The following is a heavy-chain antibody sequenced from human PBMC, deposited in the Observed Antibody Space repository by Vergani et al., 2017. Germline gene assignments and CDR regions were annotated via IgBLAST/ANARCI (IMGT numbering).Heavy chain of an antibody. CDR1: GGTFSSYA. CDR3: ARDRNHYDIIGAAFNI. D-gene: IGHD3-22*01. Sequence: QVQLVQSGAEVKKPGSSVKVSCKASGGTFSSYAISWVRQAPGQGLEWMGGIIPIFGTANYAQKFQGRVTITADESTSTAYMELSSLRSEDTAVYYCARDRNHYDIIGAAFNIWGRGTMVTVFS. J-gene: IGHJ3*02. V-gene: IGHV1-69*01. CDR2: IIPIFGTA.